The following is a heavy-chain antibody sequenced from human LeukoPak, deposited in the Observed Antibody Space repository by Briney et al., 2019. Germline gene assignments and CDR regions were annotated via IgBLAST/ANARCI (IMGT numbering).Heavy chain of an antibody. J-gene: IGHJ4*02. CDR2: IRSKAYGGTT. V-gene: IGHV3-49*03. D-gene: IGHD2-15*01. CDR1: GFTFGDYA. Sequence: PGGSLRLSCTASGFTFGDYAMSWFRQAPGKGLEWVGFIRSKAYGGTTEYAAPVKGRFTISRDDSKSIAYLQMNSLKTEDTAVYYCTRGYCSGGSCYSPFDYWGQGTLVTVSS. CDR3: TRGYCSGGSCYSPFDY.